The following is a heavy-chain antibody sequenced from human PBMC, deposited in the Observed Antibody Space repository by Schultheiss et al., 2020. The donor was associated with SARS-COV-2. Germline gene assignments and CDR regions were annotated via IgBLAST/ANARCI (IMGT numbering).Heavy chain of an antibody. Sequence: GGSLRLSCAASGFTFSSYAMSWVRQAPGKGLEWVSAISGSGGSTYYADSVKGRFTISRDNSKNTLYLQMNSLRAEDTAVYYCARDRSSSWYLQGWFDPWGQGTLVTVSS. V-gene: IGHV3-23*01. J-gene: IGHJ5*02. CDR1: GFTFSSYA. CDR3: ARDRSSSWYLQGWFDP. CDR2: ISGSGGST. D-gene: IGHD6-13*01.